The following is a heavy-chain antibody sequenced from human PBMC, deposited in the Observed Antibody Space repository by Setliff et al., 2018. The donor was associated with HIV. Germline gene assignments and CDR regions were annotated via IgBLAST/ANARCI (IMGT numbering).Heavy chain of an antibody. V-gene: IGHV4-61*09. CDR3: ARAPPGIQNDAFDV. J-gene: IGHJ3*01. Sequence: SETLSLTCTVSGGSIRSGSYYWTWIRQPAGKGPEWIGHIYTNGYTNYNPSLKRRVTISVDTSRDQFSLQLTSVTAADTAVYYCARAPPGIQNDAFDVWGQGTMVTVS. CDR2: IYTNGYT. CDR1: GGSIRSGSYY.